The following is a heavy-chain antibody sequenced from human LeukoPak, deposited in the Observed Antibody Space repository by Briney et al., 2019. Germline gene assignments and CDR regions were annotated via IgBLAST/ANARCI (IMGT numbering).Heavy chain of an antibody. J-gene: IGHJ4*02. CDR3: ARQSQWLVPGYFDY. CDR2: IYYSGST. V-gene: IGHV4-39*01. Sequence: KPSETLSLTCTVAGGSISSSNYYWGWVRQPPGKELEWIGSIYYSGSTYYNPSLKSRVTISADTSKNQFSLNLSSVTAADTAVYYCARQSQWLVPGYFDYWGQGTLVTVSS. D-gene: IGHD6-19*01. CDR1: GGSISSSNYY.